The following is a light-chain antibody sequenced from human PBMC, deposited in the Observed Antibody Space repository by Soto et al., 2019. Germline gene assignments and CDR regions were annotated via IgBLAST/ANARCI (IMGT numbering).Light chain of an antibody. V-gene: IGKV3-15*01. Sequence: EIVMTQSPATLSVSPGERATLSCRASQSVSSNLAWYQQKPGQAPRLLISGASTRATGISARFSGSGSGTEFTPTISSLQSEDFALYYCQQYNDWPPMYTFGQGTKLEIK. CDR2: GAS. CDR1: QSVSSN. CDR3: QQYNDWPPMYT. J-gene: IGKJ2*01.